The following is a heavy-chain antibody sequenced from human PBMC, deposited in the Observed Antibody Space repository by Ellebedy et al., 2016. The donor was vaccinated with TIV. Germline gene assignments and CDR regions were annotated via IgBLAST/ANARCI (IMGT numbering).Heavy chain of an antibody. CDR1: GYSFTSYW. CDR3: ASRYDSSGYLAEGWNY. V-gene: IGHV5-51*01. CDR2: IYPGDSDT. D-gene: IGHD3-22*01. Sequence: GESLKISCKGSGYSFTSYWIGWVRQMPGKGLEWMGIIYPGDSDTRYSPSFQGQVTISADKSISTAYLQWSSLKASDTAMYYCASRYDSSGYLAEGWNYWGQGTLVTVSS. J-gene: IGHJ4*02.